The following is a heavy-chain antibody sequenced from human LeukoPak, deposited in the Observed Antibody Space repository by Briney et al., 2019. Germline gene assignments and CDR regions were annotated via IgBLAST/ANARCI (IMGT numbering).Heavy chain of an antibody. CDR1: GFTFSSYE. D-gene: IGHD2-2*01. Sequence: GGSLRLSCAASGFTFSSYEMNWVRQAPGKGLEWVSYISSSGSAIYYADSVKGRFTISRDNAKNSLYLQMNSLRAEDTALYYCAREATYCSSTSCFDYYYYMDVWGKGTTVTVSS. J-gene: IGHJ6*03. V-gene: IGHV3-48*03. CDR2: ISSSGSAI. CDR3: AREATYCSSTSCFDYYYYMDV.